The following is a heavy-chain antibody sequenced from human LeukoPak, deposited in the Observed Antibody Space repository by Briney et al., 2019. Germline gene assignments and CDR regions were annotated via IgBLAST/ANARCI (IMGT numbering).Heavy chain of an antibody. Sequence: SVKVSCKASGGTFSSYAISWVRQAPGQGLEWMGRIIPILGIANYAQKFQGRVTITADKSTSTAYMELSSLRSEDTAVYYCARGVGSSSWYPDYWGQGTLVTVSS. CDR3: ARGVGSSSWYPDY. D-gene: IGHD6-13*01. CDR1: GGTFSSYA. V-gene: IGHV1-69*04. CDR2: IIPILGIA. J-gene: IGHJ4*02.